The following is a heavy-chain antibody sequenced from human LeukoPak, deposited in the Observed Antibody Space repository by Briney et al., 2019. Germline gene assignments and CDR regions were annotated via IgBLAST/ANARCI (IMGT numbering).Heavy chain of an antibody. J-gene: IGHJ5*02. CDR1: GYTFTNYD. V-gene: IGHV1-8*01. CDR3: ARPHCSSTDCHPPEWFDP. D-gene: IGHD2-2*01. CDR2: MNPNSGNT. Sequence: ASVRVSCTPSGYTFTNYDINWVRQATGQGLEWMGWMNPNSGNTGYAQKFQGRVTMTRNTSISTAYMELSSLRSEDTAVYYCARPHCSSTDCHPPEWFDPWGQGTLVTVSS.